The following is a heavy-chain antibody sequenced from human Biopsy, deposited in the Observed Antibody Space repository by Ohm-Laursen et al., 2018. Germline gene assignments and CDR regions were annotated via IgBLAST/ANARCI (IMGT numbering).Heavy chain of an antibody. CDR2: IYYRGST. Sequence: GTLSLPCPVSGGSISSDYWSWIRQTPGKGLEWIGYIYYRGSTNYNPSLKSRVTISVDTSKNQFSLRLNSVTAADTAVYYCARATNSTGWPYYYFYGMDVWGQGTTVTVSS. CDR3: ARATNSTGWPYYYFYGMDV. J-gene: IGHJ6*02. CDR1: GGSISSDY. D-gene: IGHD2/OR15-2a*01. V-gene: IGHV4-59*01.